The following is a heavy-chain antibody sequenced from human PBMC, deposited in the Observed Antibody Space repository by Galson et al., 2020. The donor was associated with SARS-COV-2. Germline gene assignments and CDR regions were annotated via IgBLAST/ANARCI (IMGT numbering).Heavy chain of an antibody. CDR2: IYSEGSST. CDR3: ARGDMGNDYFDY. CDR1: GFTFSSYW. D-gene: IGHD7-27*01. Sequence: ALHGESLKISCAVSGFTFSSYWMHWVRQAPGKGLVWVSRIYSEGSSTSYADSVKGRFTISGDNAKNTLYLQMNSLRDEDTAVYYCARGDMGNDYFDYWGQGTLVTVSS. J-gene: IGHJ4*02. V-gene: IGHV3-74*01.